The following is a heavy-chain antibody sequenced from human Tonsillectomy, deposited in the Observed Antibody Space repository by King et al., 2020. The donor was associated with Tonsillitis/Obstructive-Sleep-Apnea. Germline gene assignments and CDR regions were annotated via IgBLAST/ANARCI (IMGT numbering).Heavy chain of an antibody. D-gene: IGHD4/OR15-4a*01. CDR1: GFTFRNYA. CDR2: ISGGNGGT. J-gene: IGHJ6*03. CDR3: AADYPYYYYCMDV. Sequence: VQLVESGGGLVQPGGSLRLSCAASGFTFRNYALSWVRQAPGKGLEWVSGISGGNGGTYYAESVTGRFTISRDNSKNTLDLQMNSLRAEDTAVYYCAADYPYYYYCMDVWGKGTTVTVSS. V-gene: IGHV3-23*04.